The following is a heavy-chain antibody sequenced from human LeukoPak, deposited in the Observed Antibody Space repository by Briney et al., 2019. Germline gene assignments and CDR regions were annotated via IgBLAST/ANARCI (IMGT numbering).Heavy chain of an antibody. D-gene: IGHD2-2*01. CDR1: GYTFTSYG. V-gene: IGHV1-18*01. CDR3: ARHRIPAAMTINRFDY. Sequence: ASVKLSCKASGYTFTSYGISWVRQAPGQGLEWMGWISAYNGNTNYAQKLQGRVTMTTDTSTSTAYMELRSLRSDDTAVYYCARHRIPAAMTINRFDYWGQGTLVTVSS. CDR2: ISAYNGNT. J-gene: IGHJ4*02.